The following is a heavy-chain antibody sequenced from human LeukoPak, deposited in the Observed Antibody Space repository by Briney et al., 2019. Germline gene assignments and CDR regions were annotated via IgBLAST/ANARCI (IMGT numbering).Heavy chain of an antibody. CDR2: IYYSGST. CDR1: GGSISGYY. CDR3: ARRRELRVYFDY. J-gene: IGHJ4*02. Sequence: SETLSLTCTVSGGSISGYYWSWIRQPPGKGLEWIGYIYYSGSTSYNPSLKSRVTISLDTSKNQFSLKVSSVTAADTAVYYCARRRELRVYFDYWGQGTLVTVSS. V-gene: IGHV4-59*01. D-gene: IGHD1-26*01.